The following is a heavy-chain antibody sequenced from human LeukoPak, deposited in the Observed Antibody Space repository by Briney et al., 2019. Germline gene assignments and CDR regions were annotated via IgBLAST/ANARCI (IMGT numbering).Heavy chain of an antibody. D-gene: IGHD3-3*01. Sequence: ASVKVSCKASGYTFTGYYIHWVRQAPGQWLEWMGWINPTSGDTIYAQKFQGRVTMTRDTSISTAYMELSRLRSDDTAVYSCARSNFWSGYSHYMDVWGKGTTVTVSS. CDR1: GYTFTGYY. CDR2: INPTSGDT. J-gene: IGHJ6*03. CDR3: ARSNFWSGYSHYMDV. V-gene: IGHV1-2*02.